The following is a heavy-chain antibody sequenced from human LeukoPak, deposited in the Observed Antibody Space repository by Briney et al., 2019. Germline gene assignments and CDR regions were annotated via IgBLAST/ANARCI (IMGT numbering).Heavy chain of an antibody. D-gene: IGHD1-1*01. CDR3: MTWNDAQNFDQ. CDR2: IFERGNT. V-gene: IGHV4-30-4*08. Sequence: SQTLSLTCTVSGDSISSGDYFWTWVRQHPGEGLEWIGFIFERGNTFYAPSLKSRVTISVDTSKNQFSLKLSSVTVADTAVYYCMTWNDAQNFDQWGQGTLVTVSS. J-gene: IGHJ4*02. CDR1: GDSISSGDYF.